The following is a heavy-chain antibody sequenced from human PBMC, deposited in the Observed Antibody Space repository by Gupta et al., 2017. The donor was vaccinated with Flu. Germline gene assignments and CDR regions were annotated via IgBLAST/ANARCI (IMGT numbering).Heavy chain of an antibody. V-gene: IGHV3-9*01. D-gene: IGHD1-26*01. J-gene: IGHJ3*02. CDR1: GFTFDDSA. CDR3: TKEVGSDSGGGAFDI. Sequence: EVELVESGGGLVQPGGSLRLSCAASGFTFDDSAMHWVRQAPGKGLEWVSAIGWNSDTINYADSVKGRFTISRDNAKNSLYLQMNSLRPEDTASYYGTKEVGSDSGGGAFDIWGQGTMVTVSS. CDR2: IGWNSDTI.